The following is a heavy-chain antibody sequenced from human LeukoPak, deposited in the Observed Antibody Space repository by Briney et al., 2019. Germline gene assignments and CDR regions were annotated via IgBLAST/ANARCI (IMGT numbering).Heavy chain of an antibody. J-gene: IGHJ5*02. CDR2: TYYRSKWYN. CDR1: GDSVSRNSAV. D-gene: IGHD5-12*01. Sequence: SQTLSLTCAISGDSVSRNSAVWTWIRQSPSRGLEWLGRTYYRSKWYNDYAESVKSRMTINPDTSKNQFSLQLNSVTPEDTAIYYCARESDTGYVNLWGQGTLVTVSS. CDR3: ARESDTGYVNL. V-gene: IGHV6-1*01.